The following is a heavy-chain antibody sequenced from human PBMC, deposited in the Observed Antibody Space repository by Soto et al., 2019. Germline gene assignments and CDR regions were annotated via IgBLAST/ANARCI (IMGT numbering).Heavy chain of an antibody. CDR2: IYWDDDK. CDR1: GFSLSTSGVG. Sequence: QITLKESGPTLVKPTQTLTLTCTFSGFSLSTSGVGVGWLRQSPGKALEWLALIYWDDDKRYSPSLKTSLTSTKDTFKKQVVLTMTNRDAVDTATYYCAHSGRYYYDSSGYSLSLGWVSYFDYWGQGNLVTVSS. V-gene: IGHV2-5*02. J-gene: IGHJ4*02. D-gene: IGHD3-22*01. CDR3: AHSGRYYYDSSGYSLSLGWVSYFDY.